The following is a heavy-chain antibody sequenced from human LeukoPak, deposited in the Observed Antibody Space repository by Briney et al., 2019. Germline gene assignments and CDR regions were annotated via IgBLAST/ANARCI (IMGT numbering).Heavy chain of an antibody. CDR1: GFTFDDYA. Sequence: GRSLRLSCAASGFTFDDYAMHWVRQAPGKGLEWVSGISWNSGSIGYADSVKGRFTISRDNAKNSLYLQMNSLRAEDTALYCCAKGIGPAATYFDYWGQGTLVTVSS. CDR2: ISWNSGSI. V-gene: IGHV3-9*01. D-gene: IGHD2-2*01. J-gene: IGHJ4*02. CDR3: AKGIGPAATYFDY.